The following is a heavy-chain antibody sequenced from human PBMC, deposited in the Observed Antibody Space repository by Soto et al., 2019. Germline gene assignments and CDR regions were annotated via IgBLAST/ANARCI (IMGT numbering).Heavy chain of an antibody. CDR2: ISAYNGNT. V-gene: IGHV1-18*01. D-gene: IGHD3-9*01. CDR1: GYTFTSYG. CDR3: ARDGNYDILTGYPLNDY. Sequence: GASVKVSCKASGYTFTSYGISWVRQAPGQGLEWMGWISAYNGNTNYAQKLQGRVTMTTDTSTSTAYMELRSLRSDDTAVYYCARDGNYDILTGYPLNDYWGQGTLVTVSS. J-gene: IGHJ4*02.